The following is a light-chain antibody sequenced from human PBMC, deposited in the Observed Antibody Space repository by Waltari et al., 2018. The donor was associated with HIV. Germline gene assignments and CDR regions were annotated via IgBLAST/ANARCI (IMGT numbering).Light chain of an antibody. J-gene: IGKJ3*01. V-gene: IGKV3-20*01. CDR3: QQYDTPPFT. CDR1: QSVNNRY. CDR2: GAS. Sequence: EIVLTQSPGTLSLSPGERDTLSCRASQSVNNRYIAWYQQKPGQTPRLLMYGASSRATGIPDRFSGSGSGTDFTLTISRLEPEDFAVYYCQQYDTPPFTFGPGTKVDIK.